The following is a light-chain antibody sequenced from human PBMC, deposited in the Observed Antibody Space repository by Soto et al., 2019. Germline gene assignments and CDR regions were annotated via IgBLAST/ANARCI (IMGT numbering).Light chain of an antibody. Sequence: EFVLTQSPGTLSLSPGEIVTLSCRAGQGVTTNFAWYQQKSGQSPRLLIYDVSTRATGVPARFSGTGYETDFTLTISGLQSEDSAVYFCQQYNNWPFSFGQGTRLETK. CDR1: QGVTTN. J-gene: IGKJ5*01. CDR2: DVS. V-gene: IGKV3-15*01. CDR3: QQYNNWPFS.